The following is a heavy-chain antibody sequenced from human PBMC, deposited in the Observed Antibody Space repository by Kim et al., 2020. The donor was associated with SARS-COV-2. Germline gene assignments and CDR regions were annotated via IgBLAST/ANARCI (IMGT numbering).Heavy chain of an antibody. CDR2: IIPIFGTA. V-gene: IGHV1-69*13. D-gene: IGHD3-3*01. CDR3: ARASLEPRPYYYYYYGMDV. Sequence: SVKVSCKASGGTFSSYAISWVRQAPGQGLEWMGGIIPIFGTANYAQKFQGRVTITADESTSTAYMELSSLRSEDTAVYYCARASLEPRPYYYYYYGMDVWGQGTTVTVSS. CDR1: GGTFSSYA. J-gene: IGHJ6*02.